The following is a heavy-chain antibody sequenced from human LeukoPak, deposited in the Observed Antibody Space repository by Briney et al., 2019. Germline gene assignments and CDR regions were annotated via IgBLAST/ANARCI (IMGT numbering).Heavy chain of an antibody. D-gene: IGHD3-22*01. Sequence: GGSLRLSCAASGFIFSSYEMNWVRQAPGKGLEWVSYISSSGSTIYYADSVKGRSTISRDNAKNSLYLQMNSLRAEDTAVYYCARDHHRRLYDSQARDTFDIWGQGTMVTVSS. CDR3: ARDHHRRLYDSQARDTFDI. CDR2: ISSSGSTI. V-gene: IGHV3-48*03. J-gene: IGHJ3*02. CDR1: GFIFSSYE.